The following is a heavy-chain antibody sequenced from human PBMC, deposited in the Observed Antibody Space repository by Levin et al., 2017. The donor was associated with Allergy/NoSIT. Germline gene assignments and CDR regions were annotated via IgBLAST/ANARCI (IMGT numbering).Heavy chain of an antibody. J-gene: IGHJ6*03. D-gene: IGHD1-1*01. V-gene: IGHV3-53*01. CDR1: GFTVNRRF. CDR3: ATVDFTNNDHYHFYMDA. Sequence: AGGSLRLSCAASGFTVNRRFMSWVRQAPGKGLEWVSMISTTGTTYYKDSAKGRFIISRDNSRNTLWLQLNSLRVEDSAIYYCATVDFTNNDHYHFYMDAWGEGTTVTVSS. CDR2: ISTTGTT.